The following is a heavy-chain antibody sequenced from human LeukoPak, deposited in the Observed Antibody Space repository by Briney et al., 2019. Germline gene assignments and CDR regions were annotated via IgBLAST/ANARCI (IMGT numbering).Heavy chain of an antibody. CDR1: GYTFTGYY. CDR2: INPNSGGT. J-gene: IGHJ4*02. CDR3: ARDRSIHYYDSSGYHPFDY. V-gene: IGHV1-2*02. D-gene: IGHD3-22*01. Sequence: ASVKVSCKASGYTFTGYYMHWVRQAPGQGLEWMGWINPNSGGTNYAQKFQGRVTMTRDTSISTAYMELSRLRSDDTAVYYCARDRSIHYYDSSGYHPFDYWGQGTLVTVSS.